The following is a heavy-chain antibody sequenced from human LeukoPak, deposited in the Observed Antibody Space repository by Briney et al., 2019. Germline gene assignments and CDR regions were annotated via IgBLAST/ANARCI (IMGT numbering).Heavy chain of an antibody. CDR1: GGSFSGYY. CDR3: ARDHIVVVTAIRLRYYYYGMDV. D-gene: IGHD2-21*02. V-gene: IGHV4-34*01. Sequence: PSETLSLTCAVYGGSFSGYYWSWIRQPPGKGLEWIGEINRSGSTNYNPSLKSRVTISVDTSKNQFSLKLSSVTAADTAVYYCARDHIVVVTAIRLRYYYYGMDVWGQGTTVTVSS. CDR2: INRSGST. J-gene: IGHJ6*02.